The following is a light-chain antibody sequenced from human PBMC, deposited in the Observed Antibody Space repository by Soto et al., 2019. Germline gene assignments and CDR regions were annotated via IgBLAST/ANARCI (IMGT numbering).Light chain of an antibody. Sequence: EIVLTQSPGTLSLSPGERATLSCRASQSVSSSYLAWYQQKPGQAPRLLIYGASSRATGIPDRFSGSGSGTDFTLTISRLEPEDFAMYYCQQYDTSAWTCGQGTKMEIK. CDR3: QQYDTSAWT. J-gene: IGKJ1*01. V-gene: IGKV3-20*01. CDR2: GAS. CDR1: QSVSSSY.